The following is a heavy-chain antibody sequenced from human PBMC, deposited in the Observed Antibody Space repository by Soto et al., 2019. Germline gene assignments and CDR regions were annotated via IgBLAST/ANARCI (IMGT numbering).Heavy chain of an antibody. Sequence: EASVKVSCKASGYTFTGYYMHWVRQAPGQGLEWMGWINPNSGGTNYAQKFQGWVTMTRDTSISTAYMELSRLRSDDTAVYYCAREGSTGCSGGSCYFNHYYYYYMDVWGKGTTVTVSS. V-gene: IGHV1-2*04. D-gene: IGHD2-15*01. CDR3: AREGSTGCSGGSCYFNHYYYYYMDV. CDR1: GYTFTGYY. J-gene: IGHJ6*03. CDR2: INPNSGGT.